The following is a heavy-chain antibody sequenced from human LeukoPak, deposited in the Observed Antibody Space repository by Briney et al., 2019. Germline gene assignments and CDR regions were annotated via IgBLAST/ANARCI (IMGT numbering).Heavy chain of an antibody. V-gene: IGHV3-48*01. CDR1: GFTFSSYS. CDR3: AKVSWESTSQDFDC. CDR2: ISSSSSTI. J-gene: IGHJ4*02. D-gene: IGHD5/OR15-5a*01. Sequence: GGSLRLSCAASGFTFSSYSMNWVRQAPGKGLEWVSYISSSSSTIYYADSVKGRFTISRDNSKNTLYLQMDSLRAEDTAVYYCAKVSWESTSQDFDCWGQGTLVTVSS.